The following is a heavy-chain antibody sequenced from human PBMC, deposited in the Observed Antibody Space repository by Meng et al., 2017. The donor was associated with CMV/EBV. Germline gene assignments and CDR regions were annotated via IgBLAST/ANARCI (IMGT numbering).Heavy chain of an antibody. J-gene: IGHJ4*02. D-gene: IGHD6-13*01. Sequence: GGSLRLSCAASGFSFSSDIMNWVRQAPGKGLEWVSYISSSSSTIYYADSVKGRFTITRDNAKNSLYLQMNSLRAEDTHVYYCARAWIAAAGTLDYWGQGTMVTVSS. CDR3: ARAWIAAAGTLDY. V-gene: IGHV3-48*04. CDR1: GFSFSSDI. CDR2: ISSSSSTI.